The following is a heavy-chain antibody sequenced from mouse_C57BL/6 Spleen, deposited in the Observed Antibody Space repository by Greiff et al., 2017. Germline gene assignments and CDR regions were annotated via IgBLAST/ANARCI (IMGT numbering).Heavy chain of an antibody. J-gene: IGHJ4*01. CDR2: INPNNGGT. D-gene: IGHD3-2*02. V-gene: IGHV1-26*01. Sequence: VQLQQSGPELVKPGASVKISCKASGYTFTDYYMNWVKQSPGKSLEWIGDINPNNGGTSYNQKFKGKATLTVDKSSSTTYMELRSLTSEDSAVDDCAHISGYYARDYGGQGTSGTVSS. CDR1: GYTFTDYY. CDR3: AHISGYYARDY.